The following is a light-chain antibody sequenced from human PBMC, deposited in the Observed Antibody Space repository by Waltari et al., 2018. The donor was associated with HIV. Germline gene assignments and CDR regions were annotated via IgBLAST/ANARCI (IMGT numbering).Light chain of an antibody. CDR2: AAS. CDR3: QQYGSSLFT. CDR1: QSVPANY. V-gene: IGKV3-20*01. Sequence: ELVLTQSPGTLSLSPVERATLSCRASQSVPANYVAWYQQKPAQAPRLLIYAASSRATGIPDRFSGGGSGTDFTLTINSLEPEDFAVYFCQQYGSSLFTFGPGTKVDLK. J-gene: IGKJ3*01.